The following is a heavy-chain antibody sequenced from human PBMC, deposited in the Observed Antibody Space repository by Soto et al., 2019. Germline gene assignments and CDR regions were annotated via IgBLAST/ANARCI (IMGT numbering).Heavy chain of an antibody. D-gene: IGHD6-19*01. CDR1: GYTFTNYW. Sequence: GESLKISCKGSGYTFTNYWIAWVRQMPGKGLEWMAIIYPADSDTRYSPSFQGHVTTSADKSTSTAYLQWSSLRASDTAIYYYARTASNGWYDYWGQGTLVTVS. CDR3: ARTASNGWYDY. CDR2: IYPADSDT. V-gene: IGHV5-51*01. J-gene: IGHJ4*02.